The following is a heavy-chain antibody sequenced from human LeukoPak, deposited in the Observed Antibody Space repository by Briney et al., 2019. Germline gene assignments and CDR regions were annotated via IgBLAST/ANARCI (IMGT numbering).Heavy chain of an antibody. Sequence: SETLSLTCTVSGGSISSNYWSWIRQPPGKGLEWIGYIYYSGSTNYNPSLKSRVTISVDTSKNQFSLRLSSVTAADTAVYYCARHYVSPYSFDYWGQGTLVTVSS. CDR2: IYYSGST. J-gene: IGHJ4*02. CDR3: ARHYVSPYSFDY. V-gene: IGHV4-59*08. D-gene: IGHD3-16*01. CDR1: GGSISSNY.